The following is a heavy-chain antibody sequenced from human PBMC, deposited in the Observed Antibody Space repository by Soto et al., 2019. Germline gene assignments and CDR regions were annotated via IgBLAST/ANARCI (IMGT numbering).Heavy chain of an antibody. V-gene: IGHV1-18*04. D-gene: IGHD6-6*01. CDR1: GYTFAIYG. CDR3: ARDRVAARQRIYYYYGMDV. Sequence: GASVKVSWKASGYTFAIYGSSWVGQAPGQGLEWMGWISAYNGNTNYAQKLQGRVTMTTDTSTRPAHIELRSLRSDDTAVYYCARDRVAARQRIYYYYGMDVWGQGTTVTVYS. J-gene: IGHJ6*02. CDR2: ISAYNGNT.